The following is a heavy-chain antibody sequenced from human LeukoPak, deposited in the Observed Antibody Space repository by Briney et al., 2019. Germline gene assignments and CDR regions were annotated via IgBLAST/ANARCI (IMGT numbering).Heavy chain of an antibody. J-gene: IGHJ6*02. CDR3: ARDLSPYGMDV. V-gene: IGHV1-46*01. Sequence: ASVKVSCKASGYTFTSYYMHWVRQAPGQGLEWMGIINPSGGSTSYAQEFQGRVTMTRDTSTSTVYMELSSLRSEDTAVYYCARDLSPYGMDVWGQGTTVTVSS. CDR1: GYTFTSYY. CDR2: INPSGGST.